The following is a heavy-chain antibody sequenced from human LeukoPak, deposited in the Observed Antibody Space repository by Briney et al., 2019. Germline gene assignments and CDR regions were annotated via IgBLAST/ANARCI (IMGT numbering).Heavy chain of an antibody. CDR1: GFTFSSYG. CDR2: ISYDGSNK. CDR3: AKDNWGPDY. D-gene: IGHD7-27*01. Sequence: PGGSLRLSCAASGFTFSSYGMHWVRQAPGKGLEWVAVISYDGSNKYYADSVKGRFTISRDNSKNTLYLQMNSLRAEDTAVYYCAKDNWGPDYWGQGTLVTVSS. V-gene: IGHV3-30*18. J-gene: IGHJ4*02.